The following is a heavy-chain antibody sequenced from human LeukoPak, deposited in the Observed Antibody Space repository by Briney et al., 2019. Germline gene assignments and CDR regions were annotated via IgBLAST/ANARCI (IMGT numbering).Heavy chain of an antibody. Sequence: SETLSLTCTVSGGSISSSSYYWGWIRQPPGKGLEWIGSIYYSGSTYYNPSLKSRVTISVDTSKNQFSLKLSSVTAADTAVYYCARITGWELSPPYWYFDLWGRGTLVTVSS. CDR3: ARITGWELSPPYWYFDL. D-gene: IGHD1-26*01. CDR2: IYYSGST. V-gene: IGHV4-39*01. CDR1: GGSISSSSYY. J-gene: IGHJ2*01.